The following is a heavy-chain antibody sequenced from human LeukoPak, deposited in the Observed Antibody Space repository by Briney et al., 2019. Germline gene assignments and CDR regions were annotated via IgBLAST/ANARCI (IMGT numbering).Heavy chain of an antibody. J-gene: IGHJ4*02. CDR1: GFTFSDSW. Sequence: QAGGSLRLSCAVSGFTFSDSWMSWVRQAPGKGLEWVSVIYSGGSTYYADSVKGRFTISRHNSKNTLYLQMNSLRAEDTAVYYCARDRYWGQGTLVTVSS. CDR3: ARDRY. V-gene: IGHV3-53*04. CDR2: IYSGGST.